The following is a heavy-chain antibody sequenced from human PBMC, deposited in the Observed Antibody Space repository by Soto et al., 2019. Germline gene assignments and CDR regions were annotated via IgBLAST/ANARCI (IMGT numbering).Heavy chain of an antibody. D-gene: IGHD4-17*01. V-gene: IGHV3-15*07. J-gene: IGHJ4*02. Sequence: EVQLVESGGGLAQPGGSLRLSCAVSGFIFSNAWMNWVRQTPGKGLEWVGRIKGKTDGGTTDYADLVKGRFTISGDDSKNTVFLQMNSLETEDTAVYYCATSGTMVYGDSTRPHFDYWGQGTLVTVSS. CDR1: GFIFSNAW. CDR2: IKGKTDGGTT. CDR3: ATSGTMVYGDSTRPHFDY.